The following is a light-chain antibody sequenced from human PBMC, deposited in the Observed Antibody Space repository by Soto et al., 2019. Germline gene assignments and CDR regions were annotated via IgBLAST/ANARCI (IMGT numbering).Light chain of an antibody. V-gene: IGKV1-27*01. J-gene: IGKJ2*01. CDR2: AAS. Sequence: DIQMTQYPSSLSASVGDRVTITCRASQRIYSYLAWYQQKPGKVPRLLIYAASALQSGVPSRFSGSGSGTDFTLTISSLQPEDVATYYCQKYDSVPHTFGQGTKLEIK. CDR3: QKYDSVPHT. CDR1: QRIYSY.